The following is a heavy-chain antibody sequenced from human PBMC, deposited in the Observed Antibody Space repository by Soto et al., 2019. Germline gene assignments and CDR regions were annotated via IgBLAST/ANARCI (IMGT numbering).Heavy chain of an antibody. CDR1: EFSLSNPRMG. Sequence: QVTLKESGPVLVKPTETLTLTCTVSEFSLSNPRMGVSWIRQPPGKALEWLAHIFSNDEKSYSTSLKNRLTISKDTSRSQVVLIMTNMDPVDTATYYCTRISRGRGFYSDYWGQGTLVTVSS. V-gene: IGHV2-26*01. J-gene: IGHJ4*02. D-gene: IGHD3-10*01. CDR3: TRISRGRGFYSDY. CDR2: IFSNDEK.